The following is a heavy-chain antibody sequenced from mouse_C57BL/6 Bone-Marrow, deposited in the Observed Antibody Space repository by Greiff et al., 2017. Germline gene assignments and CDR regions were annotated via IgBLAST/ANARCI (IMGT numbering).Heavy chain of an antibody. CDR2: IYPGSGNT. CDR1: GYTFTDYF. J-gene: IGHJ4*01. V-gene: IGHV1-76*01. CDR3: AGNVRYAMDY. Sequence: QVQLQQSGAELVRPGASVKLSCKASGYTFTDYFINWVKQRPGQGLEWIARIYPGSGNTYYNEKFKGKATLTAEKSSSTAYMQLSSPASEDSAVFFCAGNVRYAMDYWGQGTSVTVSS.